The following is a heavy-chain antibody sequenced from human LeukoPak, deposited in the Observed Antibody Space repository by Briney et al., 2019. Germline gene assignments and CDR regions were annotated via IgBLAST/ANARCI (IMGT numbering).Heavy chain of an antibody. V-gene: IGHV4-61*02. CDR3: ARSTNRLDS. CDR1: GASISGSISGGTYY. CDR2: MYNGGTT. Sequence: TSETLSLTCTVSGASISGSISGGTYYWNWIRQPAGKGLEWIGRMYNGGTTINYSPSLKSRVTISVDTSKNQFSLNVTSVTAADTAVYYCARSTNRLDSWGQGTLATVSS. D-gene: IGHD1-14*01. J-gene: IGHJ4*02.